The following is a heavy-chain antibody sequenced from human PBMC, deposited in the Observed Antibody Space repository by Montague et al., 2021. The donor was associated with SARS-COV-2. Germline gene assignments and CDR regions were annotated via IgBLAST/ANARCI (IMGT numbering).Heavy chain of an antibody. CDR3: ASQVPDFWSGIDY. J-gene: IGHJ4*02. CDR2: IYYSGST. CDR1: GGPISSCY. V-gene: IGHV4-59*01. D-gene: IGHD3-3*01. Sequence: SETLSLTCTVSGGPISSCYWSWIRQPPGKGLEWIGYIYYSGSTNYNPSLKSRVTISVDTSKNQFSLKLSSVTAADTAVYYCASQVPDFWSGIDYRGQGALVTVSS.